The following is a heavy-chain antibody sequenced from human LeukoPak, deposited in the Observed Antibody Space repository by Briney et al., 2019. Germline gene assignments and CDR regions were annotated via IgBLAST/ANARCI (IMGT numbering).Heavy chain of an antibody. CDR2: ISYDGSNK. Sequence: GRSLRLSCAASGFTFSSYAMHWVRQAPGKGLEWVAVISYDGSNKYYADSVKGRFTISRDNSKNTLYLQMNSLRAEDTAVYYCAKADVWGQGTTVTVSS. J-gene: IGHJ6*02. CDR1: GFTFSSYA. CDR3: AKADV. V-gene: IGHV3-30*04.